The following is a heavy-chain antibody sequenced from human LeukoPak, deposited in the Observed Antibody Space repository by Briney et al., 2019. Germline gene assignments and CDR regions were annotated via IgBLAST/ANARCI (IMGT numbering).Heavy chain of an antibody. J-gene: IGHJ4*02. D-gene: IGHD6-19*01. CDR1: GYTFTSYD. CDR2: MNPNSGNT. V-gene: IGHV1-8*01. Sequence: ASVKVSCEASGYTFTSYDINWVRQATGQGLEWMGWMNPNSGNTGYAQKFQGRVTMTRNTSISTAYMELGSLRSEDTAVYYCARGGSSGWYVDYWGQGTLVTVSS. CDR3: ARGGSSGWYVDY.